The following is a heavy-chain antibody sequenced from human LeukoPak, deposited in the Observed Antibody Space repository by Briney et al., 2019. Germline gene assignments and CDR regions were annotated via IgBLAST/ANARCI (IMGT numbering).Heavy chain of an antibody. D-gene: IGHD3-10*01. Sequence: GASVKVSCKASGYTFTSYDINWVRQATGQGLEWVGWMNPKSGNTGYARKFQGRVTMTRNTTISTAYMELTSLESEDTAVYYCARTFYHGSGPNPNWFDPWGQGTLVTVSS. CDR2: MNPKSGNT. CDR3: ARTFYHGSGPNPNWFDP. CDR1: GYTFTSYD. J-gene: IGHJ5*02. V-gene: IGHV1-8*01.